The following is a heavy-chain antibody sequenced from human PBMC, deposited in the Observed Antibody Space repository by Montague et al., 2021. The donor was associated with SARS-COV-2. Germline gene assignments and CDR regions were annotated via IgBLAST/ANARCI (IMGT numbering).Heavy chain of an antibody. V-gene: IGHV4-39*01. CDR1: SGSISSSSYY. Sequence: SETLSLTCTVSSGSISSSSYYWGWIRQPPGKGLEWIGSIYYSGSTYYNPSLKSRVTISVDTSKNQFSLKLSSVTAADTAVYYCARLLSWIAAAGTIHYFDYWGQGTLVTVSS. J-gene: IGHJ4*02. CDR3: ARLLSWIAAAGTIHYFDY. CDR2: IYYSGST. D-gene: IGHD6-13*01.